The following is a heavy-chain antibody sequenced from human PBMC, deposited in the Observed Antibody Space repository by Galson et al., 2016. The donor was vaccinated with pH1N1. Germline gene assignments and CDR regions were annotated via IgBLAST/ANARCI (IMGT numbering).Heavy chain of an antibody. CDR2: VNPSGSTI. V-gene: IGHV5-51*03. D-gene: IGHD4-17*01. Sequence: QSGAEVTKPGESLKISCKASGYSFISQWIAWVRQVPGKGLEWVGVVNPSGSTIRYSPSFQGQVTISSDKSISTAYLQWISLRASDTATYYCARQYDFGDYRGNAFDIWGQGTVVLVSS. CDR1: GYSFISQW. J-gene: IGHJ3*02. CDR3: ARQYDFGDYRGNAFDI.